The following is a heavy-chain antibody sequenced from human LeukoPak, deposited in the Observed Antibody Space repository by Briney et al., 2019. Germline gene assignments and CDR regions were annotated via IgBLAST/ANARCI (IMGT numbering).Heavy chain of an antibody. CDR3: ARAQREIVVSGGDNYYYYYGMDV. CDR2: IYYSGST. CDR1: GGSISSGGYY. J-gene: IGHJ6*02. D-gene: IGHD3-22*01. Sequence: KPSETLSLTCTVSGGSISSGGYYWSWIRQHPGKGLEWIGYIYYSGSTYYNPSLKGRVTISVDTSKNQFSLKLSSVTAADTAVYYCARAQREIVVSGGDNYYYYYGMDVWGQGTTVTVSS. V-gene: IGHV4-31*03.